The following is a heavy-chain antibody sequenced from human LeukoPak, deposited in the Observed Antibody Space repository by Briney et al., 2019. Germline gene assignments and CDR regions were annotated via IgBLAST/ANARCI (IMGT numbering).Heavy chain of an antibody. CDR2: ISASGVST. CDR3: AKRPYYYDSSGYYYPAGYFDY. D-gene: IGHD3-22*01. CDR1: GFTFKNYV. V-gene: IGHV3-23*01. J-gene: IGHJ4*02. Sequence: GESLRLSCAASGFTFKNYVMSWVRQAPGKGLEWVSTISASGVSTYYADSVKGRFTISRDNSKNTLYLQMNSLRAEDTAVYYCAKRPYYYDSSGYYYPAGYFDYWGQGTLVTVSS.